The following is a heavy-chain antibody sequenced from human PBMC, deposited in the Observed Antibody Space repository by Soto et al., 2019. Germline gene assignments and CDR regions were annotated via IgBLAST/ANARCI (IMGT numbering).Heavy chain of an antibody. J-gene: IGHJ4*02. V-gene: IGHV1-2*04. CDR2: INPNSGGT. Sequence: QVQLVQSGAEVKKPGASLKVSCKASGYTFTGYYMHWVRQAPGQGLEWMGWINPNSGGTNYAQKLQGWVTRTRDTAISTAYMELSRLRSDDTAVYYCARVYGDLYYFYYWGQGTLVTVSS. D-gene: IGHD4-17*01. CDR1: GYTFTGYY. CDR3: ARVYGDLYYFYY.